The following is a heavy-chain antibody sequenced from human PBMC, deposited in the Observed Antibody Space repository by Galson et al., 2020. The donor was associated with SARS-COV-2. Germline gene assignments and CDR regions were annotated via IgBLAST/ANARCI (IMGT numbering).Heavy chain of an antibody. Sequence: GESLKISCEGSGFTFSNYAMIWVRQTPGKGLEWVSAISGGGDSTYYADSVKGRFTIPRVNSKNTVYLQMSSLRADDTAVYYCTNSPRIYPTGTGPWGQGTLVTVSS. V-gene: IGHV3-23*01. D-gene: IGHD1-1*01. CDR2: ISGGGDST. CDR3: TNSPRIYPTGTGP. J-gene: IGHJ5*02. CDR1: GFTFSNYA.